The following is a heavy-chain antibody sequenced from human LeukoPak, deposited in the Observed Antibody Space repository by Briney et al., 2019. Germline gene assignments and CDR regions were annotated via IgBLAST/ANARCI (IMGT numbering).Heavy chain of an antibody. D-gene: IGHD2-15*01. CDR3: ARVLPYDSTYGMDV. Sequence: NPGGSLRLSCAASGFTFSSYTMSWVRQAPGKGLEWVSSISSSSSYIYYADSVKGRFTISRDNAKNSLYLQMNSLRAEDTAVYYCARVLPYDSTYGMDVWGQGTTVTVSS. V-gene: IGHV3-21*01. J-gene: IGHJ6*02. CDR2: ISSSSSYI. CDR1: GFTFSSYT.